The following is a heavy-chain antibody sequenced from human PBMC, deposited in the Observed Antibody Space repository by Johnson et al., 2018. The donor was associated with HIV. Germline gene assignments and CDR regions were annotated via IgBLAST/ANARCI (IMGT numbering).Heavy chain of an antibody. Sequence: QVQLVESGGGVVQPGRSLRLSCAASGFTFSSYSMHWVRQAPGKGLEWVAVISYDGSNKYYVDSVKGRFTISRDNSKNTLYLQMNSLRAEDTAVYYCAKDVGNYWPNAFDIWGQGTTVTVSS. CDR2: ISYDGSNK. V-gene: IGHV3-30*04. D-gene: IGHD3-22*01. CDR3: AKDVGNYWPNAFDI. CDR1: GFTFSSYS. J-gene: IGHJ3*02.